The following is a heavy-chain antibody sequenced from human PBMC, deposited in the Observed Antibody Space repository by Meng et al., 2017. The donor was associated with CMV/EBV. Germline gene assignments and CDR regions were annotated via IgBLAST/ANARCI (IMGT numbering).Heavy chain of an antibody. J-gene: IGHJ5*02. D-gene: IGHD3-10*01. CDR2: IIPILGIA. CDR1: GGTFSSYA. V-gene: IGHV1-69*10. Sequence: SVKVSCKASGGTFSSYAISWVRQAPGQGLEWMGGIIPILGIANYAQKFQGRVTMTADKSTSTAYMELSSLRSEDTAVYYCARGGLYYYGSGNRPPRAWFDPWGQGTLVTVSS. CDR3: ARGGLYYYGSGNRPPRAWFDP.